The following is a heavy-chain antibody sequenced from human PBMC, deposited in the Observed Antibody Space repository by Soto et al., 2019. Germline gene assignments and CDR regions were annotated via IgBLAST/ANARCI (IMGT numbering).Heavy chain of an antibody. D-gene: IGHD5-18*01. CDR2: IYYSGST. CDR3: ARDRLMATADTASNY. V-gene: IGHV4-30-4*02. CDR1: GGSIGSGDYF. Sequence: SDTLSLLCHVSGGSIGSGDYFWSWVPQSPRRGLECIGNIYYSGSTYYTPSLKSRLTISVATSKTQFSLNLSSVTAADTAVYYCARDRLMATADTASNY. J-gene: IGHJ4*01.